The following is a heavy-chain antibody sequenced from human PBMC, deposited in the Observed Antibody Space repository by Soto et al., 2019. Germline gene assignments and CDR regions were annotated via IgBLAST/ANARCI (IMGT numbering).Heavy chain of an antibody. Sequence: GGSLRLSCAASGFTFSSYGMHWVRQAPGKGLEWVAVISYDGSNKYYAESVKGRFTISRDNSKNTLYLQMNSLRAEDTAVYYCAKTGYCSGGSCYYFDYWGQGTLVTVSS. V-gene: IGHV3-30*18. D-gene: IGHD2-15*01. CDR1: GFTFSSYG. CDR3: AKTGYCSGGSCYYFDY. CDR2: ISYDGSNK. J-gene: IGHJ4*02.